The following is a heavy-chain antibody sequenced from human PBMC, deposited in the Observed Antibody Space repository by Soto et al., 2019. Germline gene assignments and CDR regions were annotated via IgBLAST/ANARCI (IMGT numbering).Heavy chain of an antibody. J-gene: IGHJ6*02. D-gene: IGHD2-2*01. V-gene: IGHV1-2*02. CDR3: ARERYQVISDGMDV. Sequence: ASVQVSCKASGYTFTGYYIHWVREAPGQGLEWMGWINPPTGGTSYAQKFQGRVTLSRDTSINTAYLELSRLRFDDAAVYFCARERYQVISDGMDVWGQGTTVTVSS. CDR1: GYTFTGYY. CDR2: INPPTGGT.